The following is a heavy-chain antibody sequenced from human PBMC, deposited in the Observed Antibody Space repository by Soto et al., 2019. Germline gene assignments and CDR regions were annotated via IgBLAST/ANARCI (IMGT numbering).Heavy chain of an antibody. CDR2: ISSSSSYI. V-gene: IGHV3-21*01. J-gene: IGHJ6*02. CDR1: GFTFSSYS. D-gene: IGHD3-3*01. Sequence: GWSPRLSCAASGFTFSSYSMNLVRQAPGKGLEWVSSISSSSSYIYYADSVKGRFTISRDNAKNSLYLQMNSLSAEYTAVYYCAGGLIRDDFWSGYLKYCYYYSMDVWGQGTKVTI. CDR3: AGGLIRDDFWSGYLKYCYYYSMDV.